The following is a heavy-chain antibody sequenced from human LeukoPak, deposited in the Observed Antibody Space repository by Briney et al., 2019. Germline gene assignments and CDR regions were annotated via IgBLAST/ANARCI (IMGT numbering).Heavy chain of an antibody. Sequence: SETLSLTCSVSGGSISSTNYYWGWIRQPPGKGLEWIGSIYYSGSTYYNPSLKSRVTKSVDTSKNQFSLKLSSVTAVDTAVYYCARLHTGAIDYWGQGTLVTVSS. CDR2: IYYSGST. CDR3: ARLHTGAIDY. CDR1: GGSISSTNYY. J-gene: IGHJ4*02. V-gene: IGHV4-39*01. D-gene: IGHD4/OR15-4a*01.